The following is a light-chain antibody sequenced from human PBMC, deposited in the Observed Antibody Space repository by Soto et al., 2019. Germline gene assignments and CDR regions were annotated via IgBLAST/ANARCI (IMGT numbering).Light chain of an antibody. J-gene: IGKJ1*01. CDR3: QQYSSYSPWL. CDR1: QSVNAW. CDR2: NAS. Sequence: DIQVAQSPSTLSASVGDRVTITCRASQSVNAWLAWYQQKPGKAPKLLIYNASTLDRGVSSRFSGSGSGTEFTLPISSLQPEDSATYYCQQYSSYSPWLFGQGTKVEI. V-gene: IGKV1-5*03.